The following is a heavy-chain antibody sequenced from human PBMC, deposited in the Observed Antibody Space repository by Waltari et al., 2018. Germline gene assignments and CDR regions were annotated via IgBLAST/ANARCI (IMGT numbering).Heavy chain of an antibody. CDR1: GFPFRSYA. CDR3: AKFRRDGYNR. V-gene: IGHV3-23*04. Sequence: EVQLVESGGGLVQPGGSLRLSCAASGFPFRSYALGWVRQAPGKGLEWVSAISGSGGSTYYADSVKGRFTISRDNSKNTLYLQMNSLRAEDTAVYYCAKFRRDGYNRWGQGTLVTVSS. CDR2: ISGSGGST. J-gene: IGHJ4*02. D-gene: IGHD5-12*01.